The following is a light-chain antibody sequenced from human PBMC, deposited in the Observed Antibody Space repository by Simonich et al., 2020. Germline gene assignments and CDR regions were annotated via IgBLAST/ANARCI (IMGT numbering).Light chain of an antibody. V-gene: IGLV3-25*03. Sequence: SYELTQPPLVSVSPGQTARITCSGDALPKQYAYWYQQKPGQAPVLGIYKDSERPAGIPERFSGASSGTTVTLTISGVQAEDEADYYCQSADSSGNYVVFGGGTKLTVL. CDR2: KDS. J-gene: IGLJ2*01. CDR3: QSADSSGNYVV. CDR1: ALPKQY.